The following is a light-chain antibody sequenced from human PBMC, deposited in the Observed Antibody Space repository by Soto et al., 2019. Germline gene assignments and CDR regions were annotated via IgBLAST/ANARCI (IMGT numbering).Light chain of an antibody. J-gene: IGKJ4*01. CDR2: KAS. V-gene: IGKV1-5*03. CDR1: ESISSW. Sequence: DIKLDLAAATLSASVDDRVTITCRSSESISSWLAWYQQKPGKAPKLLIYKASTLKSGVPSRFSGSGSGTEFTLTISSLQPDDFATYYCQQDDSYPLTFGGGTKVDI. CDR3: QQDDSYPLT.